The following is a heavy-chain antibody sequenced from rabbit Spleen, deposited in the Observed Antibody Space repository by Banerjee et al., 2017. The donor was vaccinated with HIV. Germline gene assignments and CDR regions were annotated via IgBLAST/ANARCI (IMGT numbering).Heavy chain of an antibody. CDR2: IYTSNSDT. J-gene: IGHJ4*01. CDR3: ARAGGAGYGYAFHL. Sequence: QEQLVESRGGLVKPGGTLKLTCTASGFTFSSYYYMCWVHQAPGKGLEWISCIYTSNSDTYYASWAKGRVTISKTSSTTVTLQMTSLTAADTATYFCARAGGAGYGYAFHLWGPGTLVTVS. D-gene: IGHD6-1*01. V-gene: IGHV1S45*01. CDR1: GFTFSSYYY.